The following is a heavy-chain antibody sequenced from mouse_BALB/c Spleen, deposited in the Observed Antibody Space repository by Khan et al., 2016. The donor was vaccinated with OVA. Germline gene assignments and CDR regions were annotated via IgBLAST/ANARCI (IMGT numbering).Heavy chain of an antibody. CDR1: GFSLTSYG. CDR3: ARLEDK. V-gene: IGHV2-9*02. J-gene: IGHJ2*01. Sequence: VQLQESGPGLVAPSQSLSITCTVSGFSLTSYGVHWVRQPPGKGLEWLGVIWAGGSTNYNSALMSRLIISNDNSKSQVFLKMNSPQTDDTAIYYCARLEDKWGQGTTLTVSS. CDR2: IWAGGST.